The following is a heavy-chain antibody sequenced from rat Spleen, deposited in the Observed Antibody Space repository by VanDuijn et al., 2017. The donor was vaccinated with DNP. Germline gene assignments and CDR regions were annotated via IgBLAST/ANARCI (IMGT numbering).Heavy chain of an antibody. V-gene: IGHV5-19*01. J-gene: IGHJ2*01. CDR1: GFTSSNYG. CDR3: TRDLNHGYNYAFDY. Sequence: EVQLVEPGGGLVQPGRSLKLSCAASGFTSSNYGMHWIRQAPTQGLEWVASISPSGGSTYYQDSVKGRFTISRNNAKNTLYLQMSSLRSEDTATYYCTRDLNHGYNYAFDYWGQGVMVTVSS. CDR2: ISPSGGST. D-gene: IGHD1-4*01.